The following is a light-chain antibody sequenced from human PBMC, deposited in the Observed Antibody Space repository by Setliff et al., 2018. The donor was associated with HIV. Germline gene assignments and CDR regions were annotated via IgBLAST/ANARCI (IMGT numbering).Light chain of an antibody. J-gene: IGLJ1*01. Sequence: QSVLTQPASVSGSPGQSITISCTGTSSDIGGYNFVYWYQHHPGKAPKLMIYEVSNRPSGVSNRFSGSKSGNTASLTISGLQAEDGADYYCSSYTSSSPYVFGTGTKVTVL. CDR1: SSDIGGYNF. V-gene: IGLV2-14*01. CDR2: EVS. CDR3: SSYTSSSPYV.